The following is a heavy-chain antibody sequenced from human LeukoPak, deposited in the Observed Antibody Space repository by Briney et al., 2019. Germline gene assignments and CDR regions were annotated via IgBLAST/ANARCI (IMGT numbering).Heavy chain of an antibody. CDR3: ARVSWGGNQVVVIRDDAFDI. D-gene: IGHD3-22*01. CDR1: GYTFTSYD. CDR2: MNPNSGNT. J-gene: IGHJ3*02. Sequence: ASVKVSCKASGYTFTSYDINWVRQAPGQGLEWMGWMNPNSGNTGYAQKFQGRVTMTRNTSISTAYMELSSLRSEDTAVYYCARVSWGGNQVVVIRDDAFDIWGQGTMVTVSS. V-gene: IGHV1-8*01.